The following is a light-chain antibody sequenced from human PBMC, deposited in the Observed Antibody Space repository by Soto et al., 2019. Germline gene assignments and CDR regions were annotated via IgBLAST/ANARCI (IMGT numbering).Light chain of an antibody. J-gene: IGLJ2*01. CDR1: SSNIGANYA. CDR2: GNN. CDR3: QSYDSSLSGHVV. Sequence: QSVLTQPPSVSGAPGQRVTISCTGTSSNIGANYAVHWYQQHPGTGPRLLIYGNNRRPSGVPDRFSGSKSGTSASLVITGLQAEDEADYYCQSYDSSLSGHVVFGGGTKLTVL. V-gene: IGLV1-40*01.